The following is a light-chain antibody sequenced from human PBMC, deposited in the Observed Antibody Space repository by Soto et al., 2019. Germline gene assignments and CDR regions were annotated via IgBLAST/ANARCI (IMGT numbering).Light chain of an antibody. CDR1: QRVSSSY. V-gene: IGKV3-20*01. J-gene: IGKJ3*01. CDR3: QQYGSSPIT. CDR2: VAS. Sequence: ERVFTQSPGTLPLSPGERATLSCRASQRVSSSYVARYQHKPGQAPRLLSYVASSSATGIPVRFSGSGSGTDFNLSISRLEPDDFAVYYCQQYGSSPITFGPGTKVDIK.